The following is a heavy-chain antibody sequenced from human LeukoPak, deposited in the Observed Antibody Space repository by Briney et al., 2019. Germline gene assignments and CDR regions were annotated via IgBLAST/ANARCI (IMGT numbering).Heavy chain of an antibody. Sequence: GASVKVSCKASGYTFTSYYMHWVRQAPGQGLEWMGIINPSGGSTSYAQKFQGRVTMTRDMSTSTVYMEPSSLRSEDTAVYYCARDLTEYYYGSGSYGYWGQGTLVTVSS. CDR1: GYTFTSYY. J-gene: IGHJ4*02. CDR3: ARDLTEYYYGSGSYGY. D-gene: IGHD3-10*01. V-gene: IGHV1-46*01. CDR2: INPSGGST.